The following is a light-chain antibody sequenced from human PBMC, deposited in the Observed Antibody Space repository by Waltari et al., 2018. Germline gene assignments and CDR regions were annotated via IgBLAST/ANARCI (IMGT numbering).Light chain of an antibody. CDR3: QQSYSTPVT. J-gene: IGKJ2*01. Sequence: DIQITQSPSSLSASVGDRVTIPCRASQSISSYLNWYQQKPGKAPKLLIYAASSLQSGVPTWCSGSGSGTDFTLTISRLQPEDVATYYCQQSYSTPVTFGQGTKLEIK. CDR1: QSISSY. V-gene: IGKV1-39*01. CDR2: AAS.